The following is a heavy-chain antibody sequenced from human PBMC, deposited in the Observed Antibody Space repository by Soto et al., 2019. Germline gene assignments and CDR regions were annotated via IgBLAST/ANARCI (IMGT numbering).Heavy chain of an antibody. D-gene: IGHD5-18*01. CDR1: GGTFTSHT. CDR2: IIPTLDIV. J-gene: IGHJ6*02. CDR3: ARDERGYNYVSDYGLDV. V-gene: IGHV1-69*08. Sequence: QVQLVQSGAELKKPGSSVKVSCKASGGTFTSHTIIAWVRQAPGQGPEWMGRIIPTLDIVDYAQKFQDRVTIIADKSKSTAYMELRSLISDDTAVYYCARDERGYNYVSDYGLDVWGQGTSVTVSS.